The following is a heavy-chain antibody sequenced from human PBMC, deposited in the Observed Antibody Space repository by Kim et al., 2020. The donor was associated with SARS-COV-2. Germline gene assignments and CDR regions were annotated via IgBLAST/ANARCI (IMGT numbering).Heavy chain of an antibody. CDR1: GGSFSGNY. J-gene: IGHJ5*02. Sequence: SETLSLRCAVYGGSFSGNYWSWIRQPPGQGLEWIGEINHSGTTNYNPSLKSRVTISLDTSKNQLSLKLSSVTAADTAVYYCARGPQALDWFDPWGQGTLVTVSS. CDR3: ARGPQALDWFDP. CDR2: INHSGTT. V-gene: IGHV4-34*01.